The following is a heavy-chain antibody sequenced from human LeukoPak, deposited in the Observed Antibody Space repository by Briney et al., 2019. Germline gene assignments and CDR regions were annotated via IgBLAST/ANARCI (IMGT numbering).Heavy chain of an antibody. CDR1: GGSFSGYY. J-gene: IGHJ4*02. CDR2: INHSGST. Sequence: SETLSLTCAVYGGSFSGYYWSWIRQSPGKGLEWIGEINHSGSTNYNPSLKSRVTISVDTSKNQFSLKLLSVTAADTAVYYCAREGTGSPYYYDSSGYYGAFDYWGQGTLVTVSS. D-gene: IGHD3-22*01. CDR3: AREGTGSPYYYDSSGYYGAFDY. V-gene: IGHV4-34*01.